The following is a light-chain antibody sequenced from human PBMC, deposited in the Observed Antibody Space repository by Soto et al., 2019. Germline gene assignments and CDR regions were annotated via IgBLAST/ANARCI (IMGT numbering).Light chain of an antibody. CDR2: GAS. V-gene: IGKV1-39*01. J-gene: IGKJ5*01. CDR3: QKFYSPPPT. Sequence: IQMTQCPSSLSASVGAIVTITCRASQNINNYLNWYQQKPGKAPKCLIYGASSLQTGVSSRFSGGGSGTHYTLTITSLQPEDFATYFCQKFYSPPPTCGGGKQGEIK. CDR1: QNINNY.